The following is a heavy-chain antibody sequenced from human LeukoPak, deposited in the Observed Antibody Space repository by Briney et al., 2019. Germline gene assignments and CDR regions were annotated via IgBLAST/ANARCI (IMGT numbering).Heavy chain of an antibody. J-gene: IGHJ4*02. V-gene: IGHV3-74*01. CDR2: MKTDGTRI. Sequence: GGSLRLSCAASGFRFSNSWMYWVRQGPGKGPVWVSRMKTDGTRIEYADSVKGRFTISRDNAKNTLFLQMSSLRAEDTAVYYCARDYYDGSAYYSYYEYWGQGTLVTVSS. CDR1: GFRFSNSW. D-gene: IGHD3-22*01. CDR3: ARDYYDGSAYYSYYEY.